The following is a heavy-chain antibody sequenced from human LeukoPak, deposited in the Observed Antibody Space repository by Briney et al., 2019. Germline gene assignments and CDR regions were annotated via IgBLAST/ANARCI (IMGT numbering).Heavy chain of an antibody. CDR3: AREGDRDCSSTSCQNIDAFDI. Sequence: GGSLRLSCAASGFTFDDYAMHWVRQAPGKGLEWVSGISWNSGSIGCADSVKGRFTISRDNAKNSLYLQMNSLRAEDTAVYYCAREGDRDCSSTSCQNIDAFDIWGQGTMVTVSS. CDR2: ISWNSGSI. D-gene: IGHD2-2*01. J-gene: IGHJ3*02. V-gene: IGHV3-9*01. CDR1: GFTFDDYA.